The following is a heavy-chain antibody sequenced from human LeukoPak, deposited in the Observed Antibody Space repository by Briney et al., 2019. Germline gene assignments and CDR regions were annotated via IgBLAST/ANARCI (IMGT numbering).Heavy chain of an antibody. J-gene: IGHJ4*02. Sequence: SETLSLTCTVSGGSISSSSYYWRWIRQPPGKGLEWIGSIYYSGSTNYNPSLKSRVTISVDTSKNQFSLKMSSVTAADTAVYYCVREVYSSGWKFDYWGQGTLVTVSS. CDR2: IYYSGST. CDR3: VREVYSSGWKFDY. D-gene: IGHD6-19*01. V-gene: IGHV4-39*07. CDR1: GGSISSSSYY.